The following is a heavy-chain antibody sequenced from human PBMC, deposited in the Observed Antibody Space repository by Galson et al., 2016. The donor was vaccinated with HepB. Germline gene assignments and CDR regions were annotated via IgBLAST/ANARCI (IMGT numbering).Heavy chain of an antibody. Sequence: SLRLSCAASGFSVSSNFMTWVRQAPGRGLEWVSVMYIRGTPYYTDSVKGRFTISRDDFKNTFHLQMNSLRVEDTAVYYCTRGGLEPFDSWGQGTLVTVSS. D-gene: IGHD1-1*01. V-gene: IGHV3-53*01. CDR3: TRGGLEPFDS. CDR1: GFSVSSNF. J-gene: IGHJ4*02. CDR2: MYIRGTP.